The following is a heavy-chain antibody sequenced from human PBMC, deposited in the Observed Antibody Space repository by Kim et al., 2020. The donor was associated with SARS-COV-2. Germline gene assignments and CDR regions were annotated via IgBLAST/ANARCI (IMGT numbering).Heavy chain of an antibody. V-gene: IGHV4-4*09. CDR2: T. Sequence: TNSNPPRKSRVTISVETSQNQFSLKLSSVTAADTAVYYCGRTGTTRAFDIWGQGTMVTVSS. CDR3: GRTGTTRAFDI. J-gene: IGHJ3*02. D-gene: IGHD1-1*01.